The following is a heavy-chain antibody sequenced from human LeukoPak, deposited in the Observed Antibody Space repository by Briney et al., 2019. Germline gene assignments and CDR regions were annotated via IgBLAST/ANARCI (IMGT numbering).Heavy chain of an antibody. CDR3: ARGSVLGYYFEY. J-gene: IGHJ4*02. CDR2: IPDSGSAR. CDR1: GFTFSNHG. V-gene: IGHV3-48*03. D-gene: IGHD3-10*02. Sequence: GGSLRLSCEASGFTFSNHGMNWVRQAPGKGLEWVAFIPDSGSARYYADSVKGRFSVSRDNAKNSVYLQMNSLRPEDTARYYCARGSVLGYYFEYWGQGTLVTVS.